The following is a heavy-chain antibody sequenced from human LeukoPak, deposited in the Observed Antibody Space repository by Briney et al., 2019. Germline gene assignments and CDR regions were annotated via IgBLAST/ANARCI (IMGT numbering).Heavy chain of an antibody. CDR2: INPNSGGT. CDR1: GYTFTGYY. D-gene: IGHD4-11*01. J-gene: IGHJ5*02. Sequence: ASVKVSCKASGYTFTGYYMHWVRQAPGQGLEWMGWINPNSGGTNYAQKLQGRVTMTTDTSTSTAYMELRSLRSDDTAVYYCARGDYRVNWFDPWGQGTLVTVSS. V-gene: IGHV1-2*02. CDR3: ARGDYRVNWFDP.